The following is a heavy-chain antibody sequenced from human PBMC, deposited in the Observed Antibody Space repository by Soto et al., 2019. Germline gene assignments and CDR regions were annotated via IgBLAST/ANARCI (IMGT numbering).Heavy chain of an antibody. CDR1: GYTFTGYY. J-gene: IGHJ3*02. Sequence: GASVKVSCKASGYTFTGYYMHWVRQAPGQGLEWMGWINPNSGGTNYAQKFQGWVTMTRDTSISTAYMELSRLRFDDTAVYYCARGRGPAVIVVVPSAIRPGAFDIWGQGTMVTVSS. D-gene: IGHD2-2*01. CDR3: ARGRGPAVIVVVPSAIRPGAFDI. CDR2: INPNSGGT. V-gene: IGHV1-2*04.